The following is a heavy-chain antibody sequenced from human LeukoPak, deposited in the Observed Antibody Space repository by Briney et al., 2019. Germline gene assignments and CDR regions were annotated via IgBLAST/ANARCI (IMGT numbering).Heavy chain of an antibody. V-gene: IGHV3-53*01. D-gene: IGHD5-24*01. CDR3: ARDHKGGDGADAFDI. CDR1: GFTVGTNY. J-gene: IGHJ3*02. CDR2: IYSGSST. Sequence: GGSLRLSCAASGFTVGTNYMSWVRQAPGKGLEWVSLIYSGSSTYYANSVKGRFTISRDNSKNTVYLQMNSLRAEDTAVYYCARDHKGGDGADAFDIWGHGTMVTVSS.